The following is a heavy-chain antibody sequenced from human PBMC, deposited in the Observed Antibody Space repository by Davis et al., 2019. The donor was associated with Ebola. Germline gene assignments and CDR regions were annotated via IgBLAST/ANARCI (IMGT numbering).Heavy chain of an antibody. CDR2: INHSGST. CDR1: GGSFGGYY. Sequence: PSETLSLTCLVDGGSFGGYYWSWIRQPAGKGLEWIGEINHSGSTNYNPSLKSRVTISVDTSKNQFSLKLSSVTAADTAVYYCARVDSSGYYRRTYYYYGMDVWGQGTTVTVSS. D-gene: IGHD3-22*01. V-gene: IGHV4-34*01. CDR3: ARVDSSGYYRRTYYYYGMDV. J-gene: IGHJ6*02.